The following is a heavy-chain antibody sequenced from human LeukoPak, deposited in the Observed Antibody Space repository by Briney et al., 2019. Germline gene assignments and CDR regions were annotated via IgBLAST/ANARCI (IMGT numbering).Heavy chain of an antibody. Sequence: ASVKVSCKASGYTFTSYYMHWVRQAPGQGLEWMGIINPSGGSTSYAQKFQGRVTMTRDTSTSTVYMELSSLRSEDTAVYYCSYCSSTSCSRYYYYMDVWGKGTTVTVSS. J-gene: IGHJ6*03. V-gene: IGHV1-46*01. CDR3: SYCSSTSCSRYYYYMDV. CDR2: INPSGGST. CDR1: GYTFTSYY. D-gene: IGHD2-2*01.